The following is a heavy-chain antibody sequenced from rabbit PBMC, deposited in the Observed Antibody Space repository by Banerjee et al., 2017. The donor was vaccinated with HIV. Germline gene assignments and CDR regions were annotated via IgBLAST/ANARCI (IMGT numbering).Heavy chain of an antibody. J-gene: IGHJ6*01. CDR3: ARGSNYGIGNDL. CDR2: IGAGSSGTT. Sequence: QEQLVESGGGLVQPEGSLTLTCKASGFTLSSYWMWWVRQAPGKGLEWIACIGAGSSGTTYYASWAKGRFTISKASSTTVTLQMSSLTDADTATYFCARGSNYGIGNDLWGPGTLVTVS. V-gene: IGHV1S45*01. CDR1: GFTLSSYW. D-gene: IGHD7-1*01.